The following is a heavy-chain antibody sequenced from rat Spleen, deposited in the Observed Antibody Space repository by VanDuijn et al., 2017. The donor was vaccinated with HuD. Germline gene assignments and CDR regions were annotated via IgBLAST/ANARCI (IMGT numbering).Heavy chain of an antibody. Sequence: EVQLVESGGGLVQPGRSLKLSCAASGFTFSNYYMAWVRQAPGKGLEWVASITTSGGSTYYRDSVKGRFTISRDNTKSTLYRQMDSLRSEDMATYYCTREGAGGYFDFWRPGTMVTVSS. V-gene: IGHV5-27*01. D-gene: IGHD4-1*01. CDR2: ITTSGGST. CDR3: TREGAGGYFDF. J-gene: IGHJ1*01. CDR1: GFTFSNYY.